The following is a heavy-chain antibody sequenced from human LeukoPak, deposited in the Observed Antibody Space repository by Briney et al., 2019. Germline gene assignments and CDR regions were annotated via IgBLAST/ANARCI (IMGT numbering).Heavy chain of an antibody. CDR3: AKGRLWFGGHPTAIY. CDR2: MNPYSGNT. D-gene: IGHD3-10*01. V-gene: IGHV1-8*02. CDR1: GYTFTGYY. J-gene: IGHJ4*02. Sequence: ASVKVSCKASGYTFTGYYMHWVRQAPGQGLEWMGWMNPYSGNTGYAQKFQGRVTMTRNTSISTAYMELSSLRSEDTAVYYCAKGRLWFGGHPTAIYWGQGTLVTVSS.